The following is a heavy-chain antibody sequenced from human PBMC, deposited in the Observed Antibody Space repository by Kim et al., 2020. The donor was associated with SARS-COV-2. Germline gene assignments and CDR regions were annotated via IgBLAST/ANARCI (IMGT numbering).Heavy chain of an antibody. CDR3: AREGSGLGLILGFYFDY. CDR2: IHYSGSA. D-gene: IGHD1-26*01. J-gene: IGHJ4*02. CDR1: GYSISTGHY. V-gene: IGHV4-38-2*02. Sequence: SETLSLTCTVSGYSISTGHYWAWIRQSPGRGLEWIGSIHYSGSAHYNPFFKSRLTMSVKTSKNQLSLKLTSVTAEDTAMYYCAREGSGLGLILGFYFDYWGEGALVTVSS.